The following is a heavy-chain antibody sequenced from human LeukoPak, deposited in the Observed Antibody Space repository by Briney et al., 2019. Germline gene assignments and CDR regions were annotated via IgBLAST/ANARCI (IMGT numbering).Heavy chain of an antibody. V-gene: IGHV3-7*01. CDR3: ARTDYGDYDWYFDL. D-gene: IGHD4-17*01. CDR2: IKHDGSEK. J-gene: IGHJ2*01. Sequence: GGSLRLSCAASGFTFSDYWMSWVRQAPGKGLEWVANIKHDGSEKYYVDSVKGRFTISRDNAKNSLSPQMNSLRADDTAVYYCARTDYGDYDWYFDLWGRGTLVTVSS. CDR1: GFTFSDYW.